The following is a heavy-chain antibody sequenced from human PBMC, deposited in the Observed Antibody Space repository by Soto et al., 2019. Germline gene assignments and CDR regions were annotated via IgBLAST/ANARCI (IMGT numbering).Heavy chain of an antibody. D-gene: IGHD3-10*01. CDR2: ISAYNGNT. CDR3: ARDLALLWFGELSSWFDP. J-gene: IGHJ5*02. V-gene: IGHV1-18*01. Sequence: QVQLVQSGAEVKKPGASVKVSCKASGYTFTSYGISWVRQAPGQGLEWMGWISAYNGNTNYAQKLQGRVTMTTDTXTXKXXTELRSVRSDDTAVYYCARDLALLWFGELSSWFDPWGQGTLVTVSS. CDR1: GYTFTSYG.